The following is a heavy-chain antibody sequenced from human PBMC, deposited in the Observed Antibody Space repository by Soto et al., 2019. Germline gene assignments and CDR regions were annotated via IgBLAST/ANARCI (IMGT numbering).Heavy chain of an antibody. CDR2: ISGSDGKT. D-gene: IGHD3-3*01. J-gene: IGHJ4*02. V-gene: IGHV3-23*01. Sequence: LRLSCAAPGFSFGSYALSWVRQAPGKGLEWVSTISGSDGKTFYADSVKGRFSISRDTSQNTLYLQMNSLRADDTAIYYCARWSYLDYWGQGTRVTVSS. CDR3: ARWSYLDY. CDR1: GFSFGSYA.